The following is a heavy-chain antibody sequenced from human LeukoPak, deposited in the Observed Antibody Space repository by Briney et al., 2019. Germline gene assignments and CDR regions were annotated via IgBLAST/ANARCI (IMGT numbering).Heavy chain of an antibody. J-gene: IGHJ4*02. D-gene: IGHD5-18*01. CDR3: ARVRDTAMDY. Sequence: PGGSLGLSCAASGFTFSSYDMHWVRQATGKGLEWASAIGTAGDTYYPGSVKGRFTISRENAKNSLYLQMNSLRAGDTAVYYCARVRDTAMDYWGQGTLVTVSS. CDR2: IGTAGDT. CDR1: GFTFSSYD. V-gene: IGHV3-13*01.